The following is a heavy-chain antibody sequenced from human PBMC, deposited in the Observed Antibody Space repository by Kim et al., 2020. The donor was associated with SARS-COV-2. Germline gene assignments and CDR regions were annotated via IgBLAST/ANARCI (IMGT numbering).Heavy chain of an antibody. CDR1: GYSFNEYG. Sequence: ASVKVSCRASGYSFNEYGLSWVRHVPGQGLQWMGWIGTYTGNTKFAQRFQGRVAMTTDTSTYTAYLELRSLRSDDTAVYYFARTVYSSSSGGDLFAHWGQ. J-gene: IGHJ4*02. CDR3: ARTVYSSSSGGDLFAH. D-gene: IGHD6-6*01. CDR2: IGTYTGNT. V-gene: IGHV1-18*01.